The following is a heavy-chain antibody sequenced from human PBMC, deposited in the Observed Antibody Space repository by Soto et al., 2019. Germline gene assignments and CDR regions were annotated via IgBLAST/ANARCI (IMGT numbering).Heavy chain of an antibody. CDR2: IYYSGST. V-gene: IGHV4-39*01. J-gene: IGHJ6*02. CDR3: ARGVWFGELWYYYYGMDV. D-gene: IGHD3-10*01. Sequence: SETLSLTCTVSGGSISSSSYYWGWLRQPPGQGLEWIGSIYYSGSTYYNPSLRSRVTISVDTSKNQFSLKLSSVTAADTAVYYCARGVWFGELWYYYYGMDVWGQGTTVTVSS. CDR1: GGSISSSSYY.